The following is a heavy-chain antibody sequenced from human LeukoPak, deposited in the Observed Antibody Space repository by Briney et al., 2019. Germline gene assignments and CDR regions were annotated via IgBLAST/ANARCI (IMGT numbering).Heavy chain of an antibody. V-gene: IGHV3-23*01. CDR2: ISASGGST. CDR1: GFTFSSYA. D-gene: IGHD6-25*01. CDR3: AKDLGVSGWYFDL. Sequence: QAGGSLRLSCAASGFTFSSYAMSWVRQAPGKGLEWVSTISASGGSTYFADSVKGRFTISRDNSKNTLYLQMNSLRAEDTAIYYCAKDLGVSGWYFDLWGRGTLVTVSS. J-gene: IGHJ2*01.